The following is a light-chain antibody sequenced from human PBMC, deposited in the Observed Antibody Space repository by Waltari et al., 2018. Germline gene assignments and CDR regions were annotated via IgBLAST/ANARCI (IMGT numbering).Light chain of an antibody. Sequence: QSVLTQPPSASGTPGQRVTISCSGRSSNIGRNTVNWYQQSSGTAPRLLIYSNSQRPSGVPDRLSGSESGTSASLAISGLQCQDEADYYCAVWVDNLNGLVFGGGTKLTVL. V-gene: IGLV1-44*01. CDR2: SNS. CDR3: AVWVDNLNGLV. CDR1: SSNIGRNT. J-gene: IGLJ2*01.